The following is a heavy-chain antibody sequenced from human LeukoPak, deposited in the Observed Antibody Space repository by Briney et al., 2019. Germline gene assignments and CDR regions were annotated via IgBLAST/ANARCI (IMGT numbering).Heavy chain of an antibody. D-gene: IGHD3-9*01. J-gene: IGHJ4*02. CDR2: FDPEDGET. CDR3: ATGPPLRYFDMADY. V-gene: IGHV1-24*01. Sequence: GASVKVSCKVSGYTLTELSMHWVRQAPGKGLEWMGGFDPEDGETIYAQKFQGRVTMTEDTSTDTAYMELSSLRSEDTAVYYCATGPPLRYFDMADYWGQGTLVTVSS. CDR1: GYTLTELS.